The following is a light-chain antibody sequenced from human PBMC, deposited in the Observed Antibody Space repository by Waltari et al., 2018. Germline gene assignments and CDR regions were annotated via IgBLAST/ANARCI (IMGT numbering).Light chain of an antibody. CDR1: QSVSRA. CDR3: QHYLRLPVT. Sequence: EIVLTQSPGTLSLSLGERATLSCRASQSVSRALTWYQQKPGQAPRLLIHCASTRAPGIPDRFSGSGSGTDFSLTISRLEPDDFAVYYCQHYLRLPVTFGQGTTVEV. CDR2: CAS. V-gene: IGKV3-20*01. J-gene: IGKJ1*01.